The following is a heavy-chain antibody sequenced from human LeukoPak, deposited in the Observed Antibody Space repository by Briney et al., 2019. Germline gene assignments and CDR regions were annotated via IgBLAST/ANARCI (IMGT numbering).Heavy chain of an antibody. CDR2: IYHSGRT. Sequence: SETLSLTCTVSGYSISSGYYWGWIRQPPGKGLEWIGTIYHSGRTYYNPSLKSRVTISVDTSKNQFSLKLSSVTAADTAVYYCARSRDGYNLSFDPWGQGTLVTVSS. V-gene: IGHV4-38-2*02. CDR1: GYSISSGYY. D-gene: IGHD5-24*01. J-gene: IGHJ5*02. CDR3: ARSRDGYNLSFDP.